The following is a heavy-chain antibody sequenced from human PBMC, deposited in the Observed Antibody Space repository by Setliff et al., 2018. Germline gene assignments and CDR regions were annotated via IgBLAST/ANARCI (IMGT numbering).Heavy chain of an antibody. CDR3: AKSGDYSNRGHFDC. CDR1: GYTFTNYY. V-gene: IGHV1-46*03. J-gene: IGHJ4*02. Sequence: ASVKVSCKASGYTFTNYYIHWVRQAPGQGLEWVGIINPSGGSTSYAQKFQGRVTMTRDTSTSTVYMELNSLRSEDTAMYFCAKSGDYSNRGHFDCWGQGTLVTVSS. D-gene: IGHD4-4*01. CDR2: INPSGGST.